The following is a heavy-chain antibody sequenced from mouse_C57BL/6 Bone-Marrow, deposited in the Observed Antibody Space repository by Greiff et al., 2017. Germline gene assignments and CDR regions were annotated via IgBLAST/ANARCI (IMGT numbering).Heavy chain of an antibody. V-gene: IGHV5-4*03. CDR2: ISDGGSYT. CDR3: SRVGFLYYGSSQYYFDY. Sequence: EVKLVESGGGLVKPGGSLKLSCAASGFTFSSYAMSWVRQTPEKRLEWVATISDGGSYTYYPDNVKGRFTFSRDKATNNLYLQMSHLKSEDTALYYCSRVGFLYYGSSQYYFDYWGQGTTLTVSS. D-gene: IGHD1-1*01. CDR1: GFTFSSYA. J-gene: IGHJ2*01.